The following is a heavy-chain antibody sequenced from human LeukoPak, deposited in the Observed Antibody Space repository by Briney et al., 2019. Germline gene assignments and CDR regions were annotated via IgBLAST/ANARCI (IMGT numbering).Heavy chain of an antibody. CDR1: GGSISSYY. D-gene: IGHD2-15*01. Sequence: SETLSLTCTVSGGSISSYYWSWIRQPPGKGLEWIGYIYYSGSTNYNPSLKSRVTISVDTSKNQFSLKLSSVTAADTAVYYCARGVVVAATGIRAFDIWGQGTMVTVSS. V-gene: IGHV4-59*01. CDR2: IYYSGST. J-gene: IGHJ3*02. CDR3: ARGVVVAATGIRAFDI.